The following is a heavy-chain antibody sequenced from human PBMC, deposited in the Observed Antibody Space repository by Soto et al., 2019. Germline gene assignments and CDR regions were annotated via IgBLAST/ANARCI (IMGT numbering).Heavy chain of an antibody. V-gene: IGHV1-58*01. CDR2: IVVGSGNT. CDR1: GFTFTSSA. Sequence: GASVKVSCKASGFTFTSSAVQWVRQARGQRLEWIGWIVVGSGNTNYAQKFQERVTITRDMSTSTAYMELSSLRSEDTAVYYCAAWKGGDSSGYYLGLDYWGQGTLVTVSS. J-gene: IGHJ4*02. CDR3: AAWKGGDSSGYYLGLDY. D-gene: IGHD3-22*01.